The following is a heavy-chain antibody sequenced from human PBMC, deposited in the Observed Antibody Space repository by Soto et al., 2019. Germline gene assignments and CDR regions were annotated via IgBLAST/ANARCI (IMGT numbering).Heavy chain of an antibody. V-gene: IGHV1-58*01. D-gene: IGHD3-10*01. J-gene: IGHJ6*02. Sequence: ASVKVSCKASGFTFTSSAVQWVRQARGQRLEWIGWIVAGSGNTNYAQKFQERVTITRDMSTSTAYMELSSLRSEDTAVYYCAAGPFIWFGELGGNYYGMDVWGQGTTVTVSS. CDR2: IVAGSGNT. CDR1: GFTFTSSA. CDR3: AAGPFIWFGELGGNYYGMDV.